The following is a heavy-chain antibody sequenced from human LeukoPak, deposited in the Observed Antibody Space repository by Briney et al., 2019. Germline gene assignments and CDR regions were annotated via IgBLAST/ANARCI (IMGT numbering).Heavy chain of an antibody. CDR1: GFTFDDYA. J-gene: IGHJ4*02. CDR2: ISWNSGSI. Sequence: GRSLRLSCAASGFTFDDYAMHWVRQAPGKGLEWVSGISWNSGSIGYADSVKGRFTISRDNAKNSLYLQMNSLRAEDTAVYYCARDGGWYYFDYWGQGTLVTVSS. CDR3: ARDGGWYYFDY. D-gene: IGHD6-19*01. V-gene: IGHV3-9*01.